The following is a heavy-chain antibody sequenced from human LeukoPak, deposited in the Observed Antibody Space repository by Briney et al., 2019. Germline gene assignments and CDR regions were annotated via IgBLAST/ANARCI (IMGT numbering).Heavy chain of an antibody. CDR3: ALYGSGNYLGGDY. CDR1: GFSVRSNY. J-gene: IGHJ4*02. Sequence: GGSLRLSCAASGFSVRSNYMSWVRQAPGKGLEWVSVIYSGGSTYYADSVKGRFTISRDNSKNTLYLQMNSLRTEDTAVYYCALYGSGNYLGGDYWGQGTLVTVSS. CDR2: IYSGGST. V-gene: IGHV3-66*01. D-gene: IGHD3-10*01.